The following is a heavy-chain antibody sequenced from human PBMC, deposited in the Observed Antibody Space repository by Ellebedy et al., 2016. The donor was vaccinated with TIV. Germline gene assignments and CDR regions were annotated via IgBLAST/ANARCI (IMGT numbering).Heavy chain of an antibody. CDR3: AKDLLGFVGDTYGRSSFGMDV. CDR2: ISAKNGNT. CDR1: GYACTSYG. J-gene: IGHJ6*02. D-gene: IGHD5-18*01. V-gene: IGHV1-18*01. Sequence: AASVKVSCKASGYACTSYGINWVRQAPGQGLEWMGLISAKNGNTNYAQKLQGRVTMTTDTTTSTAYMELSSLRSEDTAVYYCAKDLLGFVGDTYGRSSFGMDVWGQGTTVTVSS.